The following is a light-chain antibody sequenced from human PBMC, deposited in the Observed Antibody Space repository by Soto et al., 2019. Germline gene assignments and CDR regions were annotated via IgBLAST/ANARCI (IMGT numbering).Light chain of an antibody. J-gene: IGKJ1*01. CDR3: QQDNNWPQT. V-gene: IGKV3-15*01. Sequence: VMTKAPANLSVPTRERATLSCRASQTINNNVAWYQLKDGQVPRLVIYGASTRATDIPARSSGSGSGTEFTLTISSLQSEDFAEYHCQQDNNWPQTFGQGTKV. CDR1: QTINNN. CDR2: GAS.